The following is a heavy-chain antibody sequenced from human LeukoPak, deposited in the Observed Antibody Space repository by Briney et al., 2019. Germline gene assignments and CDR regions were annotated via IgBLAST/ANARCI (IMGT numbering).Heavy chain of an antibody. CDR1: GFTFSSYA. Sequence: TGGALRLSCAASGFTFSSYAMSWVRQAPGKGLEWVSAISGSGGSTYYADSVKGRFTISRDNSKNTRYLQMNSLRAEDTAVYYCATTDWYYDILTGDSRYWGQGTLVTVSS. CDR3: ATTDWYYDILTGDSRY. J-gene: IGHJ4*02. CDR2: ISGSGGST. V-gene: IGHV3-23*01. D-gene: IGHD3-9*01.